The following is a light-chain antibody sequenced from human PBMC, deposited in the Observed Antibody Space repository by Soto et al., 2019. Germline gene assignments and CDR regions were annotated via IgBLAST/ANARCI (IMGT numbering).Light chain of an antibody. CDR3: QQLNSYPLT. Sequence: DIQVTQSPPTLSASVGDRVTITCRASQTISTWMAWYQQKPGKAPKLLIYAASTLQSGVPSRFSGGGSGTEFTLTISSLQPEDFATYYCQQLNSYPLTFGGGTKVDIK. J-gene: IGKJ4*01. V-gene: IGKV1-9*01. CDR1: QTISTW. CDR2: AAS.